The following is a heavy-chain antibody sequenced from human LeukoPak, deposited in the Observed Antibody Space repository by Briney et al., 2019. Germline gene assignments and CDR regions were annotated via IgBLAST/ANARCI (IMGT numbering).Heavy chain of an antibody. J-gene: IGHJ4*02. CDR3: ARGIRDGYNYFFYYDY. CDR1: GGSITDYY. D-gene: IGHD5-24*01. V-gene: IGHV4-4*09. CDR2: IFCSGST. Sequence: SETLSLTCTVSGGSITDYYWTWIRQPPGKGPEWIGHIFCSGSTNHNPSLKSRVTISVDTPKIQCSLNLNSVTAADAAVYYCARGIRDGYNYFFYYDYWGQGTLVTVSS.